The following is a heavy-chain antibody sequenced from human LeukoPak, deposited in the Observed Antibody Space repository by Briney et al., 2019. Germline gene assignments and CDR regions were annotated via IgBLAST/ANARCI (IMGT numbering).Heavy chain of an antibody. CDR1: GYTFTGYY. D-gene: IGHD2-2*01. CDR2: INPNSGCT. V-gene: IGHV1-2*02. J-gene: IGHJ3*02. Sequence: ASVKVSCKASGYTFTGYYMHWVRQAPGQGLEWMGWINPNSGCTNYAQKFQGRVTMTRDTSISTAYMELSRLRSDDTAVYYCARDRGWEYQLLIDAFDIWGQGTMVTVSS. CDR3: ARDRGWEYQLLIDAFDI.